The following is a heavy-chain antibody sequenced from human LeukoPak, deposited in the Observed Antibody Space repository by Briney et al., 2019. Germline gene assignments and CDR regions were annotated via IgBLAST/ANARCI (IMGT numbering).Heavy chain of an antibody. CDR1: GGSISSGGYY. D-gene: IGHD3-22*01. Sequence: KPSETLSPTCTVSGGSISSGGYYWSWIRQHPGKGLEWIGYIYYSGSTYYNPSLKSRVTISVDTSKNQFSLKLSSVTAADTAVYYCARAHSSGTNFDYWGQGTLVTVSS. CDR2: IYYSGST. V-gene: IGHV4-31*03. J-gene: IGHJ4*02. CDR3: ARAHSSGTNFDY.